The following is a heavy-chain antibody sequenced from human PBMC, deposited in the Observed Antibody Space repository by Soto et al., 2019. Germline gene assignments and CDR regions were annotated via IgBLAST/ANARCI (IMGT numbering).Heavy chain of an antibody. Sequence: QVQLVQSGAEVKKPGASVKVSCKASGYTFTSYDINWVRQDTGQRLEWMGWMNPNSGNTGYAQKCQGRVTMTRNTSIRTAYIERSSRRSEDPAVYYHAREKVGGLDYWGQGTLVTVSS. CDR1: GYTFTSYD. CDR2: MNPNSGNT. CDR3: AREKVGGLDY. D-gene: IGHD2-15*01. V-gene: IGHV1-8*01. J-gene: IGHJ4*02.